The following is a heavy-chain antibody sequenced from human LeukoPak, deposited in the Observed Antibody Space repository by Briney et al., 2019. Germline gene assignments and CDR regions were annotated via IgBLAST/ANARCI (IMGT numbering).Heavy chain of an antibody. D-gene: IGHD2-2*01. V-gene: IGHV4-34*01. CDR2: INHSGST. J-gene: IGHJ6*02. Sequence: SETLSVTCAVYGGSFSGYYWSWIRQPPGKGLEWIGEINHSGSTNYNPSLKSRVTISVDTSKNQFSLKLSSVTAADTAVYYCARGKYHTYYYYYGMDVWGQGTTVTVSS. CDR1: GGSFSGYY. CDR3: ARGKYHTYYYYYGMDV.